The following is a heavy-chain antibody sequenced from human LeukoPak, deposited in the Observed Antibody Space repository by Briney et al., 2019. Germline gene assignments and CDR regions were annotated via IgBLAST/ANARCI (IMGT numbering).Heavy chain of an antibody. Sequence: PSETLSLTCTVSGGSISSGSYYWSWIRQPAGKGLEWIGRIYTSGSTNYNPSLKSRVTISVDTSKNQFSLKLSSVTAADTAVYYCARGGIVEMATIFLREFSFGYFDYWGQGTLVTVSS. D-gene: IGHD5-24*01. J-gene: IGHJ4*02. CDR3: ARGGIVEMATIFLREFSFGYFDY. V-gene: IGHV4-61*02. CDR2: IYTSGST. CDR1: GGSISSGSYY.